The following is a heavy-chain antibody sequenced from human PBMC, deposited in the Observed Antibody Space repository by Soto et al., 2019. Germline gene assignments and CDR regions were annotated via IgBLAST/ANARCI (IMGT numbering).Heavy chain of an antibody. V-gene: IGHV3-33*01. Sequence: RLSCVASGFTFSNYGMHWVRQAPGKGLEWVAVIWNAASNLHYADYVEGRFTISRDNTKDTMYLQMNSLTAEDTAVYYCARDPIGPGIFDYWGQGTLVTVYS. CDR1: GFTFSNYG. CDR3: ARDPIGPGIFDY. CDR2: IWNAASNL. D-gene: IGHD1-26*01. J-gene: IGHJ4*02.